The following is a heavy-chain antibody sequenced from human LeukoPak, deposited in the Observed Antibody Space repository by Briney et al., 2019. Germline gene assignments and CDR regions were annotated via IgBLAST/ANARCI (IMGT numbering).Heavy chain of an antibody. D-gene: IGHD6-19*01. CDR2: IYTSGST. J-gene: IGHJ6*02. Sequence: SETLSLTCTVSGGTISSYYWSWIRQPAGKGLEWIGRIYTSGSTNYNPSLKSRVTMSVDTYKNQFYLKLSSVTAADTAVYYCARESGSGWYMYYGMDVWGQGTTVTVSS. CDR3: ARESGSGWYMYYGMDV. V-gene: IGHV4-4*07. CDR1: GGTISSYY.